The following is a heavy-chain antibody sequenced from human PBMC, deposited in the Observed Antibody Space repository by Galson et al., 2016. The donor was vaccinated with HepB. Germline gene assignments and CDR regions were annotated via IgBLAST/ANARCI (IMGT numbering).Heavy chain of an antibody. CDR1: GSAFTTYA. Sequence: SLRLSCAGSGSAFTTYAMAWVRQAPGKGLEWVSVIGSTGSDTHYADSVKGRFTISRDNFKKTHYLQMHTLRADDTAVYYCAGRVPGSGMDVWGQGTTVTVSS. V-gene: IGHV3-23*05. CDR2: IGSTGSDT. CDR3: AGRVPGSGMDV. D-gene: IGHD1-26*01. J-gene: IGHJ6*02.